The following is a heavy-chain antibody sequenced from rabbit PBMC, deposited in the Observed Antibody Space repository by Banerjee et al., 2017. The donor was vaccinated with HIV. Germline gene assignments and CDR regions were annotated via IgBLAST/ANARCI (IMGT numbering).Heavy chain of an antibody. J-gene: IGHJ3*01. V-gene: IGHV1S45*01. D-gene: IGHD4-1*01. CDR2: IYTGSGRT. CDR1: GFDFSSYS. Sequence: QEQLVESGGGLVQPGGSLKLSCKASGFDFSSYSMSWVRQAPGKGLEWIGCIYTGSGRTYYASWAKGRFTISKTSSTTVTLQMTSLTAADTATYFCARSVVAGVSLWGQGTLVTVS. CDR3: ARSVVAGVSL.